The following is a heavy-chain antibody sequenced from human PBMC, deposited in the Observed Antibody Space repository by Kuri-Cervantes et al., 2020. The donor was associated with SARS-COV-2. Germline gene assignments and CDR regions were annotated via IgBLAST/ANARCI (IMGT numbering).Heavy chain of an antibody. D-gene: IGHD3-10*01. CDR2: IKSKNNGGTA. CDR3: ARAGWFGELWDY. CDR1: GFTFSTAW. Sequence: GESLKISCTASGFTFSTAWMTWVRQAPGRGPEWVGRIKSKNNGGTADYAAPVKGRFTISRDDSKNTLYLQMNSLRAEDTAVYYCARAGWFGELWDYWGQGTLVTVSS. V-gene: IGHV3-15*01. J-gene: IGHJ4*02.